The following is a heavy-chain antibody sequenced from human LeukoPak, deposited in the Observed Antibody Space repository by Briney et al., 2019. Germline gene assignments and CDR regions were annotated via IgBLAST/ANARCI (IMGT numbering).Heavy chain of an antibody. CDR1: GGSMSSSDNY. D-gene: IGHD2-15*01. Sequence: PSETLSLTCAVSGGSMSSSDNYWSWIRQPAGKGLEWIGRIYTSGSTTYNPSLRSRVTISLDTSKDQLSLTVTSVTAADTAVYYCARVFCSGGNCYHFDYWGQGILVTVSS. J-gene: IGHJ4*02. CDR2: IYTSGST. V-gene: IGHV4-61*02. CDR3: ARVFCSGGNCYHFDY.